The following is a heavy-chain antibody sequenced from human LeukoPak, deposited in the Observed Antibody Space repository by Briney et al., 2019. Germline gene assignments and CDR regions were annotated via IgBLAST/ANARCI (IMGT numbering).Heavy chain of an antibody. D-gene: IGHD2-2*01. J-gene: IGHJ4*02. CDR1: GFTFSSYG. CDR2: ISYDGSNK. CDR3: AKDRGACSSTSCYYFDY. Sequence: GGSLRLSCAASGFTFSSYGMHWVRQAPGKGLEWVAVISYDGSNKYYADSVKGRFTISRDNSKNTLYLQMNSLRAEDTAVYYCAKDRGACSSTSCYYFDYWGQGTLVTVSS. V-gene: IGHV3-30*18.